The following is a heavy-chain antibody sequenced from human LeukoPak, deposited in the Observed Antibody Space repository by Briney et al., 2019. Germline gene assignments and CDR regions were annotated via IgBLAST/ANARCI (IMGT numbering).Heavy chain of an antibody. J-gene: IGHJ4*02. Sequence: SETLSLTCTVSGGSISSYYWSWIRQPPGKGLEWIGYIYYSGSTNYNPSLKSRVTISVDTSKNQFSLKLSSVTAADTAVYYCARQPPAKAAPFDYWGQGTLVTVSS. CDR3: ARQPPAKAAPFDY. CDR1: GGSISSYY. V-gene: IGHV4-59*08. D-gene: IGHD6-25*01. CDR2: IYYSGST.